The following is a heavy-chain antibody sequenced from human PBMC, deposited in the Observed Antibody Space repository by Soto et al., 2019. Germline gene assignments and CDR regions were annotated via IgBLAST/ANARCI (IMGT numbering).Heavy chain of an antibody. CDR2: INHSGST. CDR3: ARVRIVAGRTLGHYYSYGMDV. J-gene: IGHJ6*02. Sequence: SETLSLTCAVYGGSFSGYYWSWIRQPPGKGLEWIGEINHSGSTNYNPSLKSRVTISVDTSKNQFSLKLSSVTAADTAVYYCARVRIVAGRTLGHYYSYGMDVWGQGTTVTVSS. V-gene: IGHV4-34*01. CDR1: GGSFSGYY. D-gene: IGHD1-26*01.